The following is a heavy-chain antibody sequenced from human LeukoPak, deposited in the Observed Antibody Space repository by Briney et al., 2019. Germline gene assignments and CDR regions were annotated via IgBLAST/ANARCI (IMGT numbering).Heavy chain of an antibody. V-gene: IGHV1-2*02. J-gene: IGHJ5*02. Sequence: ASVKVSCKASGYTFTDYYMHWVRKAPGQGLEWMGWINPSSVDTNYAQKFQGRVTMTRDTSISTAYMELSRLGSDDTAVYYCARDSRPIVGPPGGYWFDPWGQGTLVTVSS. CDR2: INPSSVDT. CDR1: GYTFTDYY. CDR3: ARDSRPIVGPPGGYWFDP. D-gene: IGHD1-26*01.